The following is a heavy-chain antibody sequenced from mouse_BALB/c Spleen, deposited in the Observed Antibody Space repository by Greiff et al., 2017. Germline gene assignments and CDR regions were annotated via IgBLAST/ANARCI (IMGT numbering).Heavy chain of an antibody. CDR2: INSNGGST. CDR3: ATGLRYYGSYAMDY. Sequence: EVKLMESGGGLVQPGGSLKLSCAASGFTFSSYGMSWVRQTPDKRLELVATINSNGGSTYYPDSVKGRFTISRDNAKNTLYLQMSSLKSEDTAMYYCATGLRYYGSYAMDYWGQGTSVTVSS. D-gene: IGHD1-1*01. CDR1: GFTFSSYG. V-gene: IGHV5-6-3*01. J-gene: IGHJ4*01.